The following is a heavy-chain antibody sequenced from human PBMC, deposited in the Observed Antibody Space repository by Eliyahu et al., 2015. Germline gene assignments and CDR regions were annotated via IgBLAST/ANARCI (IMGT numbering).Heavy chain of an antibody. CDR1: GFTFSSYD. Sequence: ASGFTFSSYDMHWVRQATGKGLEWVSAIGTAGDTYYPGSVKGRFTISRENAKNSLYLQMNSLRAGDTAVYYCARVSARKGAVDYYYGMDVWGQGTTVTVSS. J-gene: IGHJ6*02. V-gene: IGHV3-13*01. D-gene: IGHD1-14*01. CDR2: IGTAGDT. CDR3: ARVSARKGAVDYYYGMDV.